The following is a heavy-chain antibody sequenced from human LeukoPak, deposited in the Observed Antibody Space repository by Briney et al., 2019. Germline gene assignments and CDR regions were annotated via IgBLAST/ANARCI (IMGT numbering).Heavy chain of an antibody. CDR1: GYTFTSYG. D-gene: IGHD3-10*01. CDR2: ISAYNGNT. V-gene: IGHV1-18*01. J-gene: IGHJ6*02. Sequence: ASVKVSCKASGYTFTSYGISWVRQAPGQGLEWMGWISAYNGNTNYAQKLQGRVTMTTDTSTSTAYMELRSLRSDDTAVSYCARERRLLWFGDDYGMDVWGQGTTVTVSS. CDR3: ARERRLLWFGDDYGMDV.